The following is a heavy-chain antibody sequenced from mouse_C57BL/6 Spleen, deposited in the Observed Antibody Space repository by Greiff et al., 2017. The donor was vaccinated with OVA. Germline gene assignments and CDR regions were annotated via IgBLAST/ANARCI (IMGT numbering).Heavy chain of an antibody. CDR1: GYTFTSYT. CDR2: INPSSGYT. D-gene: IGHD2-4*01. J-gene: IGHJ3*01. Sequence: SGAELARPGASVKMSCKASGYTFTSYTMHWVKQRPGQGLEWIGYINPSSGYTKYNQKFKDKATLTADKSSSTAYMQLSSLTSEDSAVYYCARDDYSAWFAYWGQGTLVTVSA. V-gene: IGHV1-4*01. CDR3: ARDDYSAWFAY.